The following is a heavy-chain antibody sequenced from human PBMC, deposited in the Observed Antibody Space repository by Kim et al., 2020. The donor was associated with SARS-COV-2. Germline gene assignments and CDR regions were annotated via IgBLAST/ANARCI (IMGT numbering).Heavy chain of an antibody. CDR1: GFTFSSDA. V-gene: IGHV3-23*01. D-gene: IGHD2-8*01. Sequence: GWSLRLSCAVPGFTFSSDAMSWVRQAPGKGLEWVSAISGHGLDTYYADSVRGRFTISRDNSKNILYLQMNSLRAEDTAVYYCANPTPGYCTTSSCHAYDCWGRGTLVTVSS. CDR3: ANPTPGYCTTSSCHAYDC. CDR2: ISGHGLDT. J-gene: IGHJ4*02.